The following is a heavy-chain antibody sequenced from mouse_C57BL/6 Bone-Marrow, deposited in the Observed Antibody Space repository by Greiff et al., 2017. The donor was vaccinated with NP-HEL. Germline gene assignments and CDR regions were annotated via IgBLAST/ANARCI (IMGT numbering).Heavy chain of an antibody. V-gene: IGHV5-12*01. Sequence: EVQLVESGGGLVQPGGSLKLSCAASGFTFSDYYMYWVRQTPEKRLEWVAYISNGGGSTYYPDTVKGRFTISRDNAKNTLYLQMSRLKSEDTAMYYCARHKAYYSNSWYFDVWGTGTTVTVSS. CDR2: ISNGGGST. J-gene: IGHJ1*03. CDR1: GFTFSDYY. CDR3: ARHKAYYSNSWYFDV. D-gene: IGHD2-5*01.